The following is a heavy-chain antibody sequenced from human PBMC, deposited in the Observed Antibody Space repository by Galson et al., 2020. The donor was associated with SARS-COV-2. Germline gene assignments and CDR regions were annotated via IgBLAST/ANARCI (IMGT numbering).Heavy chain of an antibody. Sequence: TGGSLRLSCAASGFTFSSYAMHWVRQAPGKGLEWVSYISSSGSTIYYADSVKGRFTISRDNSKKILYLQMNALTPDDMAVYYCARDTPYHHDTSGYFRLFQYWGQGTLVIVSP. CDR2: ISSSGSTI. V-gene: IGHV3-48*01. J-gene: IGHJ1*01. D-gene: IGHD3-22*01. CDR1: GFTFSSYA. CDR3: ARDTPYHHDTSGYFRLFQY.